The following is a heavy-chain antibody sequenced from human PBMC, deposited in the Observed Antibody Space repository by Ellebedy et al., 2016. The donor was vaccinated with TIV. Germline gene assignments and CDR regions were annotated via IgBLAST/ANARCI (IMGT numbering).Heavy chain of an antibody. CDR2: IKNKADSYTT. CDR3: ARDNWGSYDY. D-gene: IGHD3-16*01. CDR1: GFRFSDWY. V-gene: IGHV3-72*01. J-gene: IGHJ4*02. Sequence: PGGSLRLSCAASGFRFSDWYMDWVRQAPGRGLEWVGRIKNKADSYTTHYAASVKGRFTISRDNSKNSLYLQMDSLNTEDTAVYYCARDNWGSYDYWGQGTLVTVSS.